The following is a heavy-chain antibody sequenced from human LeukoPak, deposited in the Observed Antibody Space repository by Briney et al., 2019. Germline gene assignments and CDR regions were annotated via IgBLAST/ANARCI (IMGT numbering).Heavy chain of an antibody. CDR1: GGSFSGYY. V-gene: IGHV4-34*01. CDR3: ARDGTYYDSSGYYYNWFDP. Sequence: SETLSLTCAVYGGSFSGYYWSWIRQPPGKGLEWIGEINHSGSTNYNPSLKSRVTISVDTSKNQFSLKLSSVTAADTTVYYCARDGTYYDSSGYYYNWFDPWGQGTLVTVSS. CDR2: INHSGST. J-gene: IGHJ5*02. D-gene: IGHD3-22*01.